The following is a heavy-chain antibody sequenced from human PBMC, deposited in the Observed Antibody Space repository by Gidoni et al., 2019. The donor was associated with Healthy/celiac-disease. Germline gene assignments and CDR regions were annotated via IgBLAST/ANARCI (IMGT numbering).Heavy chain of an antibody. CDR1: GGSISSYY. D-gene: IGHD3-3*01. J-gene: IGHJ2*01. Sequence: QVQLQESGPGLVKPSETLSLTCTVPGGSISSYYWSWIRQPAGKGLEWIGRSYTSGSTNYNPPLKSRVTMSVDTSKNQFSLKLSSVTAADTAVYYCAREHYDFWSGYSIRSRDGYNYWYFDLWGRGTLVTVSS. CDR3: AREHYDFWSGYSIRSRDGYNYWYFDL. CDR2: SYTSGST. V-gene: IGHV4-4*07.